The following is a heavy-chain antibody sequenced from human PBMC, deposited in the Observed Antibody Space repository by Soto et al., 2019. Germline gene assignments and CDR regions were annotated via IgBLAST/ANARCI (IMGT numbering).Heavy chain of an antibody. Sequence: QLQLQESGSGLVKPSQTLSLTCAVSGGSISSGGYSWSWIRQPPGKGLEWIGYIYHSGSTYYNPSRKSRVTIPVDSSKNQFSMKLSSVTAADTAVYYCARGYAGSTRGFDYWGQGTLVTVSS. CDR2: IYHSGST. V-gene: IGHV4-30-2*01. D-gene: IGHD1-26*01. CDR1: GGSISSGGYS. J-gene: IGHJ4*02. CDR3: ARGYAGSTRGFDY.